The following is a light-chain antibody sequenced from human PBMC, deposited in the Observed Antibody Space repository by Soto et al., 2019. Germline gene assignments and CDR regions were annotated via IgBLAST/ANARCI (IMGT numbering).Light chain of an antibody. CDR3: QQYNSWHPLT. Sequence: EIVMTQSPATLSVSPGERATLSCRASQSVSSNLAWYQQKPGQAPRLIIYGASTRATGIPARFSGSGSGTEFTLTISSLQSEDLAVYYCQQYNSWHPLTFGGGTKVEIK. V-gene: IGKV3-15*01. CDR2: GAS. J-gene: IGKJ4*01. CDR1: QSVSSN.